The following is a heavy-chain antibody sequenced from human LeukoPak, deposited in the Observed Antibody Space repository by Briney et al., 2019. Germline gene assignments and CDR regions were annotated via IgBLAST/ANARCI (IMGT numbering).Heavy chain of an antibody. CDR2: IKSDGSEK. Sequence: HPGGSLRLSCAASGFTFSGYWMSWVRQAPGEGLEWLANIKSDGSEKYYVDSVKGRFTISRDNAKNSLYLQMNSLRPEDTAVYYCARISRYGLDYWGQGTLVTVSS. V-gene: IGHV3-7*04. D-gene: IGHD3-16*01. J-gene: IGHJ4*02. CDR3: ARISRYGLDY. CDR1: GFTFSGYW.